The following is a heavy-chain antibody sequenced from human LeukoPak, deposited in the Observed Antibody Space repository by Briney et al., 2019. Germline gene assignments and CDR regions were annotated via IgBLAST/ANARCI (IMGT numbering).Heavy chain of an antibody. CDR2: ISSGRTYI. CDR1: GFTFSSYS. J-gene: IGHJ4*02. V-gene: IGHV3-21*01. CDR3: ARDPRGTTVTSLKIDY. Sequence: GGSLRLSCAGSGFTFSSYSMNWVRQAPGKGLEWVSSISSGRTYIYYADSVKGRFTISRDNAQNSLYLQMNSLRAEDTAVYYCARDPRGTTVTSLKIDYWGQGTLVTVSS. D-gene: IGHD4-17*01.